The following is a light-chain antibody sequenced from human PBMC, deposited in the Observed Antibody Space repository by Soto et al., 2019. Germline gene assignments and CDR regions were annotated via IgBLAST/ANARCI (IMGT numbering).Light chain of an antibody. CDR2: EGS. CDR3: CSYAGSSTSLYV. Sequence: QSVLTQPASVSGSPGQSITISCTVTSSDVGSYNLVSWYQQHPGKAPKLMIYEGSKRPSGVSNRFSGSKSGNTASLTISGLQAEDEADYYCCSYAGSSTSLYVFGTGTKVTVL. J-gene: IGLJ1*01. CDR1: SSDVGSYNL. V-gene: IGLV2-23*01.